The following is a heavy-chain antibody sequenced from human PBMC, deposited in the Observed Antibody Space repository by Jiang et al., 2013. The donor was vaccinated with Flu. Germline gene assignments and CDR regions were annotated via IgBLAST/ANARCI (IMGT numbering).Heavy chain of an antibody. CDR1: GDTFNSFV. J-gene: IGHJ4*02. V-gene: IGHV1-69*04. D-gene: IGHD7-27*01. CDR2: IIPIAEMV. CDR3: TKEHPAGPLGITGGGFHY. Sequence: SGAEVKKPGSSVRVSCKVSGDTFNSFVLNWVRQAPGQGLEWLGRIIPIAEMVMYAHKFQDRLKFTADTSTTTAYMDLSGLTSDDTALYYCTKEHPAGPLGITGGGFHYWGQGTLITVSS.